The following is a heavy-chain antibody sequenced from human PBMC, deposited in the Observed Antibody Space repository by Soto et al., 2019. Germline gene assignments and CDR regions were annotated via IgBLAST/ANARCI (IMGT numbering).Heavy chain of an antibody. CDR2: IYHSGSI. CDR1: GGSIARSNW. D-gene: IGHD3-22*01. CDR3: ARRGRYYYDTSGYRIDAFDI. V-gene: IGHV4-4*02. Sequence: SETLSLTCAVSGGSIARSNWWSWVRQSPGKGLEWIGEIYHSGSINLNPSLKSRVTISADKSRNQFSLKLSSVTAADTAVYFCARRGRYYYDTSGYRIDAFDIWGQGTMVT. J-gene: IGHJ3*02.